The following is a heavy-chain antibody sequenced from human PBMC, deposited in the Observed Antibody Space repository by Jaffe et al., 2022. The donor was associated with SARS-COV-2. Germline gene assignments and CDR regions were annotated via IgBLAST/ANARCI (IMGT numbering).Heavy chain of an antibody. V-gene: IGHV3-7*01. Sequence: EVQLVESGGGLVQPGGSLRLSCAASGFTFSGHWMTWVRQAPGKGLEWVANIRVDGGEKYYVDSVKGRFTISRDNAKNSLYLQMNSLRGEDTAVYYCAREQQRSKWDGLDVWGQGTTVTVSS. CDR3: AREQQRSKWDGLDV. CDR1: GFTFSGHW. J-gene: IGHJ6*02. CDR2: IRVDGGEK. D-gene: IGHD6-13*01.